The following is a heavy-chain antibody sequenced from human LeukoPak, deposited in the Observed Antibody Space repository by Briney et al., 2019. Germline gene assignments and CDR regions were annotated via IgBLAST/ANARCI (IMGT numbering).Heavy chain of an antibody. CDR1: GGSVTSNNFH. J-gene: IGHJ3*02. V-gene: IGHV4-39*07. Sequence: SETLSLTCNVSGGSVTSNNFHWGWIRQSPGKGLEWIGIIYNIRTTSYSPSLKSRVTISVDTSKNQFSLKMTSMTAADTAMYFCARRMIMVRDAFDRWGPGTMVTVSS. D-gene: IGHD3-10*01. CDR2: IYNIRTT. CDR3: ARRMIMVRDAFDR.